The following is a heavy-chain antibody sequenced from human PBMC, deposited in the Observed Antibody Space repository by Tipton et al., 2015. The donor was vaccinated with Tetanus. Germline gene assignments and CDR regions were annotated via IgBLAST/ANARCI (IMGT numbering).Heavy chain of an antibody. V-gene: IGHV3-66*01. J-gene: IGHJ4*02. CDR3: AKSAYNYDY. D-gene: IGHD5-24*01. CDR2: VQSGGRA. CDR1: GGSISSGTYY. Sequence: LSLTCTVSGGSISSGTYYWNWIRQHPGKGLEWVSVVQSGGRADFADSVKGRFSISRDKSKNTLYLHMNSLRVEDTAVYFCAKSAYNYDYWGQGTLVTVSS.